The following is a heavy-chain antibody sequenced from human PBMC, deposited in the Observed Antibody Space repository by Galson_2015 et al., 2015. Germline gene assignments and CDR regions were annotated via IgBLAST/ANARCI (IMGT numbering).Heavy chain of an antibody. CDR3: ARDAAGTGGYCDH. J-gene: IGHJ4*02. CDR2: ISYDGSNK. D-gene: IGHD6-19*01. CDR1: GFTFSSYA. V-gene: IGHV3-30-3*01. Sequence: SLRLSCAASGFTFSSYAMHWVRQAPGKGLEWVAVISYDGSNKYYADSVKGRFTISRDNSKNTLYLQMNSLRAEDTAVYYCARDAAGTGGYCDHWGQGTLVTVSS.